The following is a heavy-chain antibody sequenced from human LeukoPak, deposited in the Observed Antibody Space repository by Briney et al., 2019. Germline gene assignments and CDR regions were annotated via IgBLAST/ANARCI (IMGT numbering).Heavy chain of an antibody. CDR1: VGSLTIYY. CDR3: ARVAAGGKLDP. J-gene: IGHJ5*02. Sequence: PSETLSLSRALSVGSLTIYYSAAISQPPGKGLEWIGYIYYSGSTNYNPSLKSRVTISVDTSNNSISLKLSSVTAADTDVYYRARVAAGGKLDPWGQGTLVTVSS. CDR2: IYYSGST. V-gene: IGHV4-59*12. D-gene: IGHD6-13*01.